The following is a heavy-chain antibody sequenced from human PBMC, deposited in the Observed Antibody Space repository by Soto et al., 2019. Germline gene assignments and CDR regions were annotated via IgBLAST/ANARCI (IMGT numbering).Heavy chain of an antibody. Sequence: GGSLRLSCAASGFTFSNYWMHWVRQAPGKGLVWVSRISSDESTISYVDSVKGRFTISRDNARNTLYLQMNSLRAEDTAVYYCVRDRFGDIDYWGQGTLVTVSS. J-gene: IGHJ4*02. V-gene: IGHV3-74*01. D-gene: IGHD4-17*01. CDR2: ISSDESTI. CDR3: VRDRFGDIDY. CDR1: GFTFSNYW.